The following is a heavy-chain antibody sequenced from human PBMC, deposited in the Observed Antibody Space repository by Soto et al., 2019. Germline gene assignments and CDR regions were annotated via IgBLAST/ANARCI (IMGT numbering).Heavy chain of an antibody. CDR3: AKYRRTDAEGYSFDY. V-gene: IGHV4-59*01. CDR1: GGSTSGSY. D-gene: IGHD2-15*01. J-gene: IGHJ4*02. Sequence: PSETLSLTCTVSGGSTSGSYWSWIRQTPGKVLEWIGYIHYSGSTNYNPSLKSRVTMSVDSAKNQFSLELNSVSAADTAVYFCAKYRRTDAEGYSFDYWGQGALVTVSS. CDR2: IHYSGST.